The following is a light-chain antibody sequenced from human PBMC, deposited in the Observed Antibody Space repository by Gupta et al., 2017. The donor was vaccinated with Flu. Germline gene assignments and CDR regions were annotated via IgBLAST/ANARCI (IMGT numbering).Light chain of an antibody. Sequence: AGLPQPPSESQALTHTATLTCAGNNNNGGNAGAASLPQPQGHPPNLQSYRNNNRSSEISERFSAARSGNTAALTITGLQPEDVADYYCAARDFIRGAWVFGGGTKLTVL. CDR2: RNN. CDR3: AARDFIRGAWV. CDR1: NNNGGNAG. V-gene: IGLV10-54*04. J-gene: IGLJ3*02.